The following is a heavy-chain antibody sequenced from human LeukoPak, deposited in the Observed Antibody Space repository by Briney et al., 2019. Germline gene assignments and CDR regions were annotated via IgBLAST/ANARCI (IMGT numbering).Heavy chain of an antibody. CDR3: ARDGKSGSYVNFQH. D-gene: IGHD1-26*01. CDR1: GFTFSSYN. Sequence: GGSLRLSCAASGFTFSSYNMNWVRQAPGKGLEWASSISSSSSYIYYADSVKGRFTISRDNAKNSLYLQMNSLRAEDTAVYYCARDGKSGSYVNFQHWGQGTLVTVSS. CDR2: ISSSSSYI. J-gene: IGHJ1*01. V-gene: IGHV3-21*01.